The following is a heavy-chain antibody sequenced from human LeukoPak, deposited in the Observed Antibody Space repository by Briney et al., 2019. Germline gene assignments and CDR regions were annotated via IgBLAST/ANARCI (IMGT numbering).Heavy chain of an antibody. Sequence: AGGSLRLSCAASGFTFSSYAMHWVRQAPGKGLEWVAFISYDGSNKYYADSVKGRFTISRDNSKNTLYLQMSSLRAEDTAVYYCAREEFVGQWLVEAPFDYWGQGTLVTVSS. CDR2: ISYDGSNK. V-gene: IGHV3-30-3*01. CDR3: AREEFVGQWLVEAPFDY. D-gene: IGHD6-19*01. CDR1: GFTFSSYA. J-gene: IGHJ4*02.